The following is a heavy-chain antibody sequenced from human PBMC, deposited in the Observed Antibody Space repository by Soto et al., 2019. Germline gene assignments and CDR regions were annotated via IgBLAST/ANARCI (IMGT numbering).Heavy chain of an antibody. V-gene: IGHV4-31*03. D-gene: IGHD2-2*01. CDR1: GGSISSGGYY. CDR3: ARLIHCKTTSCYFDY. Sequence: SETLSLTCTVSGGSISSGGYYWSWIRQHPGKGLEWIGYIYYSGSTYYNPSLKSRVIISVDTSKNQFSLKLSSVTAADTAVFYCARLIHCKTTSCYFDYWGQGTLVTVSS. J-gene: IGHJ4*02. CDR2: IYYSGST.